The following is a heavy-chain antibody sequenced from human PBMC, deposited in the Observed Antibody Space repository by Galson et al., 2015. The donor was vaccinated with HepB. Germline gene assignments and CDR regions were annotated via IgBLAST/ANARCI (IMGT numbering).Heavy chain of an antibody. Sequence: SVKVSCKASEYTFSSYVFTWVRQVPGEGLEWMGGIIPIGTVDYAQKFQGRVTMTADKSTNTVYMELSRLTSADTALYFCARDQLPGKRYDPLTGHATNYYYYGMDVWGQGTTVIVSS. CDR1: EYTFSSYV. CDR2: IIPIGTV. V-gene: IGHV1-69*06. J-gene: IGHJ6*02. D-gene: IGHD3/OR15-3a*01. CDR3: ARDQLPGKRYDPLTGHATNYYYYGMDV.